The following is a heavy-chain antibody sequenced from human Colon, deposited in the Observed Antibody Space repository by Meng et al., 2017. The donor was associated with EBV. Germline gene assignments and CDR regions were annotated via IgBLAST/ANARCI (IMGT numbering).Heavy chain of an antibody. Sequence: QVQLQESGPGLVKPSQPMSLTCPVSGGSIRSGAYYWSWIRQPPGKGLKWIGEIYHSGRTNYKPSVKSRVSMSVDKSQNHFSLRMSSVTAADTAVYYCTTLYGDSISWSQGTLVTVSA. D-gene: IGHD4-17*01. CDR1: GGSIRSGAYY. CDR3: TTLYGDSIS. J-gene: IGHJ4*02. V-gene: IGHV4-30-4*03. CDR2: IYHSGRT.